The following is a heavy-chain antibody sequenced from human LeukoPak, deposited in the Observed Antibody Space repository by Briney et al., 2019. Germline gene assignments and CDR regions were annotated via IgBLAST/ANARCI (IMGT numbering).Heavy chain of an antibody. CDR1: GFTFSSYW. Sequence: PGGSLRLSCAASGFTFSSYWMSWVRQAPGKGLEWVANIKQDGGEIYYVDSVKGRFTISRDNAKNSLYLQMTSLRAEDTAVYYCARELLGAFDPWGQGTLVTVSS. CDR2: IKQDGGEI. J-gene: IGHJ5*02. V-gene: IGHV3-7*01. CDR3: ARELLGAFDP. D-gene: IGHD2-15*01.